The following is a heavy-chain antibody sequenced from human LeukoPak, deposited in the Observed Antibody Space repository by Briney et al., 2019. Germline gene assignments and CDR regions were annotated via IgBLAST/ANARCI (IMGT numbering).Heavy chain of an antibody. V-gene: IGHV3-21*04. Sequence: AGGSLRLSCAASGFIFSNYITNWVRQAPGKGLEWVSSISRSSGSSSYIYYADSVKGRFTISRDNSKNTLSLQVSSLRAEDTAIYYCAKGLKTAVGPYKGYHYYMDVWGKGTTVTVSS. D-gene: IGHD5-18*01. CDR3: AKGLKTAVGPYKGYHYYMDV. CDR2: ISRSSGSSSYI. J-gene: IGHJ6*03. CDR1: GFIFSNYI.